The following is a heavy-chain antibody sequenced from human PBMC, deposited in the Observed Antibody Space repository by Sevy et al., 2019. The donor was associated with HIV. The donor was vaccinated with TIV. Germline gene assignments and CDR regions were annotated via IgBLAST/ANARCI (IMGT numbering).Heavy chain of an antibody. CDR1: GYSFTSYW. J-gene: IGHJ3*02. CDR3: ASNPDYGDSEDAFDI. Sequence: LKISCKGSGYSFTSYWIGWVRQMPGKGLEWMGIIYPGDSDTRYSPSFQGQVTISADKSISTAYLQWSSLKASDTAMYYCASNPDYGDSEDAFDIWGQGTMVTVSS. V-gene: IGHV5-51*01. D-gene: IGHD4-17*01. CDR2: IYPGDSDT.